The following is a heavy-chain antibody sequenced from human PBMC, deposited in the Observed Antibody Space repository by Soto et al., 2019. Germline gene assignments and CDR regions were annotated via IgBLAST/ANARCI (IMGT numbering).Heavy chain of an antibody. D-gene: IGHD1-20*01. J-gene: IGHJ6*02. CDR3: AKAGYNWNDLYYYGMDV. V-gene: IGHV3-23*01. CDR1: GFTFSSYA. CDR2: ISGSGGST. Sequence: EVQLLESGGGLVQPGGSLRLSCAASGFTFSSYAMSWVRQAPGKGLEWVSAISGSGGSTYYADSVKGRFTISRDNSKNTLYLKMNSLRAEDTAVYYCAKAGYNWNDLYYYGMDVWGQGTTVTVSS.